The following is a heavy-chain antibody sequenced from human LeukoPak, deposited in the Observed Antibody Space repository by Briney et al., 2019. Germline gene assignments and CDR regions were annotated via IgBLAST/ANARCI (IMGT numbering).Heavy chain of an antibody. D-gene: IGHD3-10*01. CDR2: IKQDGSEK. V-gene: IGHV3-7*01. CDR3: ARDRDGSGIGAFDI. CDR1: GFTFSHYW. J-gene: IGHJ3*02. Sequence: GGSLRLSCAASGFTFSHYWMSWVRQAPGKGLEWVANIKQDGSEKYSVDSVKGRFTISRDNARNSLYLQMNSLRAEDTAVYYCARDRDGSGIGAFDIWGQGTTVTVSS.